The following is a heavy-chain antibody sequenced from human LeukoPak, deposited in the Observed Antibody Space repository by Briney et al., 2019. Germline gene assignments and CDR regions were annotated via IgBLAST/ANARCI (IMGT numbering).Heavy chain of an antibody. CDR3: ARDGSGWRRGLFDY. J-gene: IGHJ4*02. Sequence: GGSLRLSCAASGFTVSSNYMSWVRQAPGKGLEWVSVIYSGGSTYYADSVKGRFTISRDNSKNTLYLQMNSLRAEDTAVYYCARDGSGWRRGLFDYWGQGTLVTVSS. D-gene: IGHD3-10*01. CDR1: GFTVSSNY. V-gene: IGHV3-53*01. CDR2: IYSGGST.